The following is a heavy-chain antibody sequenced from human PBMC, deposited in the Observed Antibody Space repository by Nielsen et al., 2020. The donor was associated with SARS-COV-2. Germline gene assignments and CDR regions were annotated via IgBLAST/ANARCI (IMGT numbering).Heavy chain of an antibody. J-gene: IGHJ4*02. CDR3: ARDLYYDSSGYLFDY. CDR2: ISSSSTI. D-gene: IGHD3-22*01. CDR1: GFTFSSYS. Sequence: GGSLRLSCAASGFTFSSYSMNWVRQAPGKGLEWVSYISSSSTIYYADSVKGRFTISRDNAKNSLYLQMNSLRDEDTAVYYCARDLYYDSSGYLFDYWGQGTLVTVSS. V-gene: IGHV3-48*02.